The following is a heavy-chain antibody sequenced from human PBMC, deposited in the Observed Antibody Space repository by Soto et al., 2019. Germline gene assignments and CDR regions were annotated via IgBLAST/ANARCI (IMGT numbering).Heavy chain of an antibody. J-gene: IGHJ4*02. V-gene: IGHV3-23*01. D-gene: IGHD4-17*01. CDR1: GFTFNNYA. Sequence: GGSLRLSCAASGFTFNNYAMIWVRQAPGKGLEWVSAVSTSGRITYYADSVKGRFTISRDNSKNTLYLQMDSLRAEDTAVYFCARRPVTYYFDYWGQGTLVNVSS. CDR3: ARRPVTYYFDY. CDR2: VSTSGRIT.